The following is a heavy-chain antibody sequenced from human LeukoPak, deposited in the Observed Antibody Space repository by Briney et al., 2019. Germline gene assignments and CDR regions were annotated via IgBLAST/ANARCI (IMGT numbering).Heavy chain of an antibody. CDR1: GGSFSGYY. CDR2: INHSGST. J-gene: IGHJ5*02. D-gene: IGHD3-3*01. CDR3: ARGLRFLEWLLSP. V-gene: IGHV4-34*01. Sequence: PSETLSLTCAVYGGSFSGYYWSWIRQPPGKGLEWIGEINHSGSTNYNPSLKSRVTISVDTSKNQFSLKLSSVTAADTAVYYCARGLRFLEWLLSPWGQGTLVTVSS.